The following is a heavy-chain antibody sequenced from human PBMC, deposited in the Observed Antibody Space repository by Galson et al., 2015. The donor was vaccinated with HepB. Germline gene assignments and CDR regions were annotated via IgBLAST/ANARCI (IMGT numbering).Heavy chain of an antibody. J-gene: IGHJ4*02. Sequence: SLRLSCAASGFTFSSYGMHWVRQAPGKGLEWVAVIWYDGSNKYYADSVKGRFTISRDNSKNTLYLQMNSLRAEDTAVYYCARAQGLAYCSSTSCYNSPFDYWGQGTLVTVSS. CDR3: ARAQGLAYCSSTSCYNSPFDY. CDR1: GFTFSSYG. D-gene: IGHD2-2*02. V-gene: IGHV3-33*01. CDR2: IWYDGSNK.